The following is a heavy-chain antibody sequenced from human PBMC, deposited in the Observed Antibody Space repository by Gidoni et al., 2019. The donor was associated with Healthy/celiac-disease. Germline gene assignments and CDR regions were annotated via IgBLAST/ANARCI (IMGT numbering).Heavy chain of an antibody. CDR3: TRDGGLYWWCMPDY. Sequence: EVQLVESGGGLVQPGRSLRLSCTASGFTFGDYAMSWFRQAPGKGLEWVGFIRSKAYGGTTEYAASVKGRFTISRDDSKSIAYLQMNSLKTEDTAVYYCTRDGGLYWWCMPDYWGQGTLVTVSS. V-gene: IGHV3-49*03. CDR1: GFTFGDYA. D-gene: IGHD2-8*02. CDR2: IRSKAYGGTT. J-gene: IGHJ4*02.